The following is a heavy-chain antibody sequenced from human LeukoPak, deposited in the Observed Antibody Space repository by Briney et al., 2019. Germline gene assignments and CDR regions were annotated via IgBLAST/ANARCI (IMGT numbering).Heavy chain of an antibody. J-gene: IGHJ4*02. CDR1: GYTFTSYG. Sequence: GASVKVSCKASGYTFTSYGISWVRQAPGQGLEWMGWISAYNGNTNYAQKLQGRVTMTTDTSTSTAYMEPRSLRSDDTAVYYCARDRRPTYYYDSSGYDPFDYWGQGTLVTVSS. CDR3: ARDRRPTYYYDSSGYDPFDY. D-gene: IGHD3-22*01. V-gene: IGHV1-18*01. CDR2: ISAYNGNT.